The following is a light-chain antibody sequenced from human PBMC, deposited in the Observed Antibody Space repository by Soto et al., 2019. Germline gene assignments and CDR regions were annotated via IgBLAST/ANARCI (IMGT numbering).Light chain of an antibody. Sequence: EIVMTQSPATLSLSPGERATLSCKASQRITTVAWYQQKPGQAPRLLIYGSSIRAPGIPARFSVSGYGTEFTLTISSLQSEDFAVYYCQQYNDWPTFGQGTRVEVK. V-gene: IGKV3-15*01. CDR1: QRITT. J-gene: IGKJ1*01. CDR3: QQYNDWPT. CDR2: GSS.